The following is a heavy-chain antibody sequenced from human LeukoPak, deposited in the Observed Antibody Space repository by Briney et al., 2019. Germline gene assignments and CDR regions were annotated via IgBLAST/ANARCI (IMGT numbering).Heavy chain of an antibody. D-gene: IGHD1-26*01. CDR2: VSSSSTYI. J-gene: IGHJ4*02. Sequence: KPGGSLRLSCAASGFTFSSYSMNWVRQAPGKGLEWVSFVSSSSTYIDYADSVKGRFTISRDNAKNSLYLQMNSLRADDTAVYYCAKGYSGSYFDYWGQGTLVTVSS. CDR1: GFTFSSYS. CDR3: AKGYSGSYFDY. V-gene: IGHV3-21*01.